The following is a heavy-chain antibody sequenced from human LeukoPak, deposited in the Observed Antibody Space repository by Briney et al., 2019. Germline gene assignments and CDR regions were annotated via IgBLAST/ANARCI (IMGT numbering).Heavy chain of an antibody. CDR3: ARESSTSTTYLDAFDI. D-gene: IGHD2-2*01. Sequence: GGSLRLSCAASGFTFDDYAMHWVRQAPGKGLEWVSLISGDGRSTYYVDSVKGRFTISRDNAKNTLYLQMNSLRAEDTAVYYCARESSTSTTYLDAFDIWGQGTMVTVSS. J-gene: IGHJ3*02. CDR2: ISGDGRST. CDR1: GFTFDDYA. V-gene: IGHV3-43*02.